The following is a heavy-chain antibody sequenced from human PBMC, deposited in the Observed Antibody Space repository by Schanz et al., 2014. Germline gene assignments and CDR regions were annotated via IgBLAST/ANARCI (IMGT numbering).Heavy chain of an antibody. CDR2: IYYSGST. V-gene: IGHV4-59*01. Sequence: QVQLQESGPGLVKPSETLSLTCTVSGDSISGSYWSWIRQPPGKGLEWIGYIYYSGSTDYNPSLKSRVTMSVETCKNQFSLKLSSVTAADTAVYYCARARFTGYYMDVWGQGTAVTVSS. CDR3: ARARFTGYYMDV. D-gene: IGHD3-9*01. CDR1: GDSISGSY. J-gene: IGHJ6*02.